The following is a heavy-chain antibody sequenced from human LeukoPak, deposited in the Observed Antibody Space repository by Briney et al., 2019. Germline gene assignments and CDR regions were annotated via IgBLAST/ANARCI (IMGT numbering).Heavy chain of an antibody. CDR1: VFTFSDYY. V-gene: IGHV3-11*04. Sequence: PGGSLSLSCAASVFTFSDYYMSLIRQAPGKGLEWVSYSSSSGSTIYYADSVKGRFTISRDNAKNSLYLQMNSLRAEDTAVYYCATDYCSSTSCYFGWGQGTLVTVSS. CDR3: ATDYCSSTSCYFG. J-gene: IGHJ4*02. CDR2: SSSSGSTI. D-gene: IGHD2-2*01.